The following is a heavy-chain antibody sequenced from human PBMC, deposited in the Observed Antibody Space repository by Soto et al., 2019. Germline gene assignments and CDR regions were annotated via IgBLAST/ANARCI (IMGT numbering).Heavy chain of an antibody. J-gene: IGHJ4*02. CDR1: GYTFTGYY. V-gene: IGHV1-2*04. CDR3: ARTPKNDYGDYYFDY. D-gene: IGHD4-17*01. CDR2: INPNSGGT. Sequence: ASVKVSCKDSGYTFTGYYRHWVRQAPGRGLEWMGWINPNSGGTNYAQKFQGWVTMTRDTSISTAYMELSRLRSDDTAVYYCARTPKNDYGDYYFDYWGQGTLVTVSS.